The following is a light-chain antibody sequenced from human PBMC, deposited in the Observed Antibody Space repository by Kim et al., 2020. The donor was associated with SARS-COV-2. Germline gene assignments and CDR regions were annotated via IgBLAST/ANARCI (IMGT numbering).Light chain of an antibody. CDR3: QKYNSAPWT. J-gene: IGKJ1*01. CDR2: AGS. CDR1: QGITNS. V-gene: IGKV1-27*01. Sequence: VAVGDRVTITCRASQGITNSLAWYQQKPGKVPQLLIYAGSALQSGVPSRFSGSGSGTDFTLTISSLQPEDVATYYCQKYNSAPWTFGQGTKVDIK.